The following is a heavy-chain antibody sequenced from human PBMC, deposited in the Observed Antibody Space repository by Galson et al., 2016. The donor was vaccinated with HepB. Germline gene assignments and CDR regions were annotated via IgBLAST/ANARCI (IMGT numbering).Heavy chain of an antibody. V-gene: IGHV4-31*03. CDR3: ARVRVDDFWSGYRNFGMDV. Sequence: TLSLTCTVSGGSISSGGYYWSWIRQHPGKGLEWIGNINYSGSTYYNPSLKSRTTISVDTSKSQFSLKVGSVTAADPAVYYCARVRVDDFWSGYRNFGMDVWGQGTTVTVSS. CDR2: INYSGST. D-gene: IGHD3-3*01. J-gene: IGHJ6*02. CDR1: GGSISSGGYY.